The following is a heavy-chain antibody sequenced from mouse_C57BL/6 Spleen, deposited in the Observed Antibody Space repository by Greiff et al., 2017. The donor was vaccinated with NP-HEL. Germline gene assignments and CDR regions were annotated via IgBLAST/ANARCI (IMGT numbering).Heavy chain of an antibody. V-gene: IGHV1-72*01. CDR3: AREEGSVYYDYEGWFAY. CDR2: IDPNSGGT. Sequence: VQLQQSGAELVKPGASVKLSCKASGYTFTSYWMHWVKQRPGRGLEWIGRIDPNSGGTKYNEKFKSKATLTVDKPSSTAYMQLSSLTSEDSAVYYWAREEGSVYYDYEGWFAYWGQGTLVTVSA. J-gene: IGHJ3*01. D-gene: IGHD2-4*01. CDR1: GYTFTSYW.